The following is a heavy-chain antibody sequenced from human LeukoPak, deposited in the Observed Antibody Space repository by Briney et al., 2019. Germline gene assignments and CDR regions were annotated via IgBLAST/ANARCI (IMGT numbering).Heavy chain of an antibody. CDR3: ARLPRDGYNWNDAFDI. CDR2: INPSGGST. V-gene: IGHV1-46*01. D-gene: IGHD5-24*01. CDR1: GGTFSSYA. J-gene: IGHJ3*02. Sequence: ASVKVSCKASGGTFSSYAISWVRQAPGQGLEWMGIINPSGGSTSYAQKFQGRVTMTRDTSTSTVYMELSSLRSEDTAVYYCARLPRDGYNWNDAFDIWGQGTMVTVSS.